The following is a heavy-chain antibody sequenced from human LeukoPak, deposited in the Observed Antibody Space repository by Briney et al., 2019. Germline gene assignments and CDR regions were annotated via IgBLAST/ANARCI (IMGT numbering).Heavy chain of an antibody. V-gene: IGHV3-23*01. CDR2: ILHNGDST. CDR1: GFTCSTYV. CDR3: ERLSSFAFDI. Sequence: PGGSLRLSCAASGFTCSTYVMSWVRQAPGKGLEWLSLILHNGDSTYYADSVKGRFTISRDNSKNTLYLQMNSLRAEDTAVYYCERLSSFAFDIWGQGTMVTVSS. D-gene: IGHD3-16*02. J-gene: IGHJ3*02.